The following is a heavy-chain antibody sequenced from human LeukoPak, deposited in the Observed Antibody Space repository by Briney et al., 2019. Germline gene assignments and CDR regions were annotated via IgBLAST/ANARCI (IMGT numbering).Heavy chain of an antibody. Sequence: GRSLRLSCAASGFTFDDYAMHWVRPAPGKGLEWVSGISWNSGSIGYADSVKGRFTISRDNAKNCLYLQMNSLRAEDTALYYCAKDNGGEQLDYWGQGTLVTVSS. CDR1: GFTFDDYA. D-gene: IGHD6-6*01. CDR3: AKDNGGEQLDY. J-gene: IGHJ4*02. V-gene: IGHV3-9*01. CDR2: ISWNSGSI.